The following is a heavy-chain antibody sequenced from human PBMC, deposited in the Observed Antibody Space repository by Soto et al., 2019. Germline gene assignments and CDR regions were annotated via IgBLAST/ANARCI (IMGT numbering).Heavy chain of an antibody. CDR3: AREGCHWVFDWLLSHPSTHYGMDV. CDR1: GGSFSGYY. J-gene: IGHJ6*02. V-gene: IGHV4-34*01. CDR2: INYSGST. D-gene: IGHD3-9*01. Sequence: SETLSLTCAVYGGSFSGYYWTWIRQPPGKGLEWIGQINYSGSTNYNPSLKSRVTISVDTSKNQFSLKLSSVTAADTAVYYCAREGCHWVFDWLLSHPSTHYGMDVWGQGTTVTVSS.